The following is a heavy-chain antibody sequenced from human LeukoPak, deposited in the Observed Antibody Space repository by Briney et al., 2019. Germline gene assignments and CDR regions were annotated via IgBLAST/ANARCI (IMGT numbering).Heavy chain of an antibody. J-gene: IGHJ4*02. Sequence: GGSLRLSCTASGFTFSNYAMSWARQAPGKGLEWVSAISGSDGSTYYADSVKGRFTISRDNSKNTLYLQMNSLRVEDTAIYYCAKGRGYCTGGSCYSDYWGQGTLVTVSS. CDR2: ISGSDGST. CDR3: AKGRGYCTGGSCYSDY. D-gene: IGHD2-15*01. CDR1: GFTFSNYA. V-gene: IGHV3-23*01.